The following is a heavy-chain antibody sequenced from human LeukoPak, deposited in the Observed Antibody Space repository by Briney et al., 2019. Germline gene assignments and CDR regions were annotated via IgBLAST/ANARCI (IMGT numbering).Heavy chain of an antibody. J-gene: IGHJ3*01. CDR1: GYTLTDNH. Sequence: ASVKVSCKASGYTLTDNHLYWVRQAPGQGLEWMGWIDPNSGGTNFAQNFQGRLTMNRDTSVNTAYMELSRLTSDDTAVYYCARELGVNAFDVWGQGTMVTVSS. CDR2: IDPNSGGT. V-gene: IGHV1-2*02. D-gene: IGHD7-27*01. CDR3: ARELGVNAFDV.